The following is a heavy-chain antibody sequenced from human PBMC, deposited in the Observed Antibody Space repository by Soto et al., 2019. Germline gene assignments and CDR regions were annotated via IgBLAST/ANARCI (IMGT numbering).Heavy chain of an antibody. CDR1: LDSLSAHTAA. D-gene: IGHD6-19*01. Sequence: SRNPSVSSAISLDSLSAHTAAWNCIRQPPSRWLEWLGRTYYRSRWYNAYAASVKSRITATPSTSENQFSLQLNSVTTEDTAVYYCAREVAYYMSSGNYLDCWGQGARVTVS. J-gene: IGHJ4*02. V-gene: IGHV6-1*01. CDR3: AREVAYYMSSGNYLDC. CDR2: TYYRSRWYN.